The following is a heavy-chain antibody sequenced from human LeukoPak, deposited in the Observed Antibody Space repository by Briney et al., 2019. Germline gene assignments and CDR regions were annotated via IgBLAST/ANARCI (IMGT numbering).Heavy chain of an antibody. CDR3: ARVDCSGGSCYAFDI. D-gene: IGHD2-15*01. CDR1: GYSIGSSNW. Sequence: SETLSLTCTVSGYSIGSSNWLGWIRQPPGKGLEWIGFIYYSGTTYYNPSLKSRVTISVDTSKNQFSLKLSSATAADTAVYYCARVDCSGGSCYAFDIWGQGTMVTVSS. J-gene: IGHJ3*02. CDR2: IYYSGTT. V-gene: IGHV4-28*03.